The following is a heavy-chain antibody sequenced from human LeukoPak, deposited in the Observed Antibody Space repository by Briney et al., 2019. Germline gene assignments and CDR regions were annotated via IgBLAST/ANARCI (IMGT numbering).Heavy chain of an antibody. Sequence: GGSLRLSCAASGFTFSSYAMSWVRQAPGKGLEWVSAISGSGGSTYYAASVKGRFTISRDNSKNTLYLQMNSLKAEDTAVYYCAKNPDYDVLTGTSFDCWGQEALVTVSS. V-gene: IGHV3-23*01. CDR1: GFTFSSYA. CDR2: ISGSGGST. D-gene: IGHD3-9*01. J-gene: IGHJ4*02. CDR3: AKNPDYDVLTGTSFDC.